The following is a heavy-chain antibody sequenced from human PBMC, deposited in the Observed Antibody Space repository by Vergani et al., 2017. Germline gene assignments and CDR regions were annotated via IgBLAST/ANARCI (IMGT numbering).Heavy chain of an antibody. CDR2: IYYSGST. CDR1: GGSISSSSYY. J-gene: IGHJ6*02. Sequence: HLQLQESGPGLVKPSETLSLTCTVSGGSISSSSYYWGWIRQPPGKGLEWIGRIYYSGSTYYNPSLKSRVTISVDTSKNQFSLKLSSVTAADTAVYYCARDHCYGGYCYYYYGMDVWGQGTTVTVSS. V-gene: IGHV4-39*07. D-gene: IGHD4-23*01. CDR3: ARDHCYGGYCYYYYGMDV.